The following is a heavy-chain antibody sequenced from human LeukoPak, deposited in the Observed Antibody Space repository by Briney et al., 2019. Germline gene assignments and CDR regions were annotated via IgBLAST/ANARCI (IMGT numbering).Heavy chain of an antibody. CDR2: INPNSGGT. D-gene: IGHD3-22*01. Sequence: ASVKVSCKASGYTFTGYYMHWVRQAPGQGLEWMGWINPNSGGTNYAQKFQGRVTMTRDTSISTAYMELSRLRSDDTAVYYCAREWEYYYDSRNAFDIWGQGTMVTVSS. CDR1: GYTFTGYY. J-gene: IGHJ3*02. V-gene: IGHV1-2*02. CDR3: AREWEYYYDSRNAFDI.